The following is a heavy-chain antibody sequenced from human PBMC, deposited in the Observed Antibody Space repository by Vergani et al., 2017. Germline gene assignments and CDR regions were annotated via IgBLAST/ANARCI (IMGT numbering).Heavy chain of an antibody. D-gene: IGHD6-13*01. CDR3: ARIEYSSSWYNSGYFDY. J-gene: IGHJ4*02. CDR2: IYTSGST. Sequence: QVQLQESGPGLVKPSETLSLTCTVSGGSISSYYWSWIRQPAGKGLEWIGRIYTSGSTNYNPSLKSRVTMSVDTSKNQFSLKLSSVTAADTAVYYCARIEYSSSWYNSGYFDYWGQGTLVTVSS. V-gene: IGHV4-4*07. CDR1: GGSISSYY.